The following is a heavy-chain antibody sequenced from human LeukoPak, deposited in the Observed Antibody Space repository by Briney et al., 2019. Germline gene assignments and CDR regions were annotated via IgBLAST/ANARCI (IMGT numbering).Heavy chain of an antibody. CDR3: ARDKDILTGSFDY. Sequence: GGSLRLSCAASGFTFSSYSMNWVRQAPGKGLEWVSSISSSSSYIYYADSVKGRFTISRDNAKNSLYLQMNSLRAEDTAVYYCARDKDILTGSFDYWGPGTLVTVSS. D-gene: IGHD3-9*01. CDR2: ISSSSSYI. V-gene: IGHV3-21*01. CDR1: GFTFSSYS. J-gene: IGHJ4*02.